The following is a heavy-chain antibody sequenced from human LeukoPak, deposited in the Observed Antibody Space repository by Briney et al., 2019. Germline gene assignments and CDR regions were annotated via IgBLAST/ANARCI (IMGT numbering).Heavy chain of an antibody. V-gene: IGHV3-23*01. D-gene: IGHD6-13*01. CDR2: ISDNGYDT. J-gene: IGHJ5*02. CDR3: AKSGYSSSWSNAAVYNWFDP. CDR1: GFTFSSSA. Sequence: GGSLRLSCAASGFTFSSSAMTWDRQAPGKGLEWVSAISDNGYDTFYADSVKGRFTISRDNSKNTLYLQMNSLRAEDTAVYYCAKSGYSSSWSNAAVYNWFDPWGQGTLVTVSS.